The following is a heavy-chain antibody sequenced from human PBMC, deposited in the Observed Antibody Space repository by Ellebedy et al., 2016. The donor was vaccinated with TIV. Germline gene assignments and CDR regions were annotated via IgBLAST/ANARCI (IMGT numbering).Heavy chain of an antibody. D-gene: IGHD3-16*01. J-gene: IGHJ4*02. Sequence: GESLKISCKASGNSFTNRWIAWVRQMPGKGLEWMGIIYTGDSDTRYSPSFQGHVTFSVDESINTAYLHWRSLKASDSAIYYCARHSKRGGDWGQGTLVTVSS. CDR2: IYTGDSDT. CDR3: ARHSKRGGD. V-gene: IGHV5-51*01. CDR1: GNSFTNRW.